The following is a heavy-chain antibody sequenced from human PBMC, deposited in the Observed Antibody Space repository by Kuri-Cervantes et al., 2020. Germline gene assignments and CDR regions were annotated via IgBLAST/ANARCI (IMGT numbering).Heavy chain of an antibody. V-gene: IGHV3-48*02. CDR3: ARYGSGSYYYYYGMDV. J-gene: IGHJ6*02. CDR2: ISSDSSTI. D-gene: IGHD3-10*01. Sequence: GGSLRLSCVASGFTFRSYTMNWVRQAPGKGLEWISYISSDSSTIYYLDSVKGRFTVSRDNAKNSLYLQMDSLRDEDTAVYYCARYGSGSYYYYYGMDVGGQGTTVTVSS. CDR1: GFTFRSYT.